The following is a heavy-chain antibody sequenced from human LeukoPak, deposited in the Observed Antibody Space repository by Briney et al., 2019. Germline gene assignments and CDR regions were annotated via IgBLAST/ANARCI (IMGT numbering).Heavy chain of an antibody. J-gene: IGHJ4*02. V-gene: IGHV4-34*01. D-gene: IGHD5-24*01. CDR1: GGSFSGYY. CDR3: ARVRIGGWDGYNSHFDY. Sequence: SETLSLTCAVYGGSFSGYYWSWIRQPPGKGLEWIGEINHSGSTNYNPSLKSRVTISVDTSKNQFSLKLSSVTAADTAVYYCARVRIGGWDGYNSHFDYWGQGTLVTVSS. CDR2: INHSGST.